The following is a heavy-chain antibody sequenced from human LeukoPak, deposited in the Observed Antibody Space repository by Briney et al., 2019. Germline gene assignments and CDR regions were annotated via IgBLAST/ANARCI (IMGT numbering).Heavy chain of an antibody. D-gene: IGHD3-22*01. Sequence: PGGSLRLSCAASGFTFSSYWMSSVRQAPGKGLEWVANIKQDGSEKYYVDSVKGRFTISRDNAKNSLYLQMNSLRAEDTAVYYCARVTYYYDSSGYYYYYYYYMDVWGKGTTVTISS. CDR3: ARVTYYYDSSGYYYYYYYYMDV. V-gene: IGHV3-7*01. CDR1: GFTFSSYW. J-gene: IGHJ6*03. CDR2: IKQDGSEK.